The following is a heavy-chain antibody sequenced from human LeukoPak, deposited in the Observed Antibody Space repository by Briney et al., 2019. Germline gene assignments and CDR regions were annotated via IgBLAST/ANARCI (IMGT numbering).Heavy chain of an antibody. V-gene: IGHV3-48*01. CDR3: AKDKASTVTTSLGY. CDR1: GFTFSSYS. Sequence: PGGSLRLSCAASGFTFSSYSMNWVRQAPGKGLEWLSYISSSSSTIYYADSVKGRFTISRDNAKNSLYLQMNSLRAEDTAVYYCAKDKASTVTTSLGYWGQGTLVTVSS. CDR2: ISSSSSTI. D-gene: IGHD4-17*01. J-gene: IGHJ4*02.